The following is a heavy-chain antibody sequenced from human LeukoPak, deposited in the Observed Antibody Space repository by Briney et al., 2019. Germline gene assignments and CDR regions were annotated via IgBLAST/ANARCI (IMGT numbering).Heavy chain of an antibody. CDR1: GYTLTELS. Sequence: GASVKVSCKVSGYTLTELSMHWVRQAPGKGLEWMGGFDPEDGETIYAQKFQGRVTMTEDTSTDTAYMELSSLRSEDTAVYYCATSYDSSRAFDIWGQGTMVTVSS. CDR2: FDPEDGET. V-gene: IGHV1-24*01. CDR3: ATSYDSSRAFDI. J-gene: IGHJ3*02. D-gene: IGHD3-16*01.